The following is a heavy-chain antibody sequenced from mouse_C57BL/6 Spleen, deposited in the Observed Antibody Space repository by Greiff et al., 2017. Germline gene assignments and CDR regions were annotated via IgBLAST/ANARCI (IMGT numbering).Heavy chain of an antibody. J-gene: IGHJ1*03. V-gene: IGHV1-80*01. CDR3: ARSDYGSSYRYFDV. D-gene: IGHD1-1*01. CDR1: GYAFSSYW. CDR2: IYPGDGDT. Sequence: QVQLQQSGAELVKPGASVKISCKASGYAFSSYWMNWVKQRPGKGLEWIGQIYPGDGDTNYNGKFKGKATLTADKSSSTAYMQLSSLTSEDSAVYFCARSDYGSSYRYFDVWGTGTTVTVSS.